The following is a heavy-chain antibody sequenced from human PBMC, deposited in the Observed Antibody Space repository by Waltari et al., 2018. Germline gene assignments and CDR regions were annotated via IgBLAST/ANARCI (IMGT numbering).Heavy chain of an antibody. V-gene: IGHV4-34*01. Sequence: QVLLQQWGAGLLKPSETLSLTCAVYGGSFDFYYWSWIRQPPGEGLEWIGESTHSGSTNYNPSLKSRVSISVDTPNNQFSLKLTSVTAADTAAYYCARRGYCGIDCYSNYFDFWGQGTLVTVSS. D-gene: IGHD2-21*01. CDR3: ARRGYCGIDCYSNYFDF. J-gene: IGHJ4*02. CDR1: GGSFDFYY. CDR2: STHSGST.